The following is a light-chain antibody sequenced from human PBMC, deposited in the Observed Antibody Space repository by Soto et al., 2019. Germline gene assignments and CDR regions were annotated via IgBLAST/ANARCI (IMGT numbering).Light chain of an antibody. CDR2: GAS. J-gene: IGKJ5*01. CDR1: QSFSSTY. Sequence: EIVLTQSPGTLSLSPGERATLSCRASQSFSSTYLAWYQQKPGQPPRLLIYGASSRATGIPDRFSGGGSGTDFSLTISRLDPEDFAVYYCQQYSSSPITFGQGTRLEIK. V-gene: IGKV3-20*01. CDR3: QQYSSSPIT.